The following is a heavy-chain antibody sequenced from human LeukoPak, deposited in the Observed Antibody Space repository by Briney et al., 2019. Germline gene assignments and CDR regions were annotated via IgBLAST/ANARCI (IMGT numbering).Heavy chain of an antibody. CDR3: GRDLWGGGSYLGY. CDR1: GYTFTSYY. D-gene: IGHD1-26*01. V-gene: IGHV1-46*03. CDR2: INPSGGST. Sequence: GASVKVSCKASGYTFTSYYMHWVRQAPGQGLEWMGIINPSGGSTSYAQKFQGRVTMTRDTSTSTVYMELSSLRSEDTAVYCCGRDLWGGGSYLGYWGQGTLVTVSS. J-gene: IGHJ4*02.